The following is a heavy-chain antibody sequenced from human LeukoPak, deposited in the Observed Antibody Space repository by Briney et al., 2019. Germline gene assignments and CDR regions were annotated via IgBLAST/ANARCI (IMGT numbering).Heavy chain of an antibody. Sequence: PSETLSLTCAVSGYSISSGYYWGWIRQPPGKGLEWIGSIYHSGSTYYNPSLKSRVTISVDTSKNQFSLKLSSVTAADTAVYYCARVSLDCSSTSCYTLFDYWGQGTLVTVSS. J-gene: IGHJ4*02. D-gene: IGHD2-2*02. V-gene: IGHV4-38-2*01. CDR3: ARVSLDCSSTSCYTLFDY. CDR1: GYSISSGYY. CDR2: IYHSGST.